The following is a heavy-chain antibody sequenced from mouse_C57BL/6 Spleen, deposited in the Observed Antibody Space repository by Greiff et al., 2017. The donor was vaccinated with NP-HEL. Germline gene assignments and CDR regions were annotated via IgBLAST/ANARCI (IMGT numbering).Heavy chain of an antibody. Sequence: DVKLVESGGGLVQPGGSLSLSCAASGFTFTAYYMSWVRQPPGKALEWLGFLRNKANGYTTEYSASVKGRFTISRDNSQSIRYLQMNALRAEDSATYYCARFLNPYAMDYWGQGPSVTVSS. J-gene: IGHJ4*01. V-gene: IGHV7-3*01. CDR1: GFTFTAYY. CDR3: ARFLNPYAMDY. CDR2: LRNKANGYTT.